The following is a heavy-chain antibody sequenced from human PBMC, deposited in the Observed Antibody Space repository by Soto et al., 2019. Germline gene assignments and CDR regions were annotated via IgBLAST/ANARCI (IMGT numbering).Heavy chain of an antibody. CDR2: IYYSGST. V-gene: IGHV4-59*08. D-gene: IGHD4-17*01. CDR1: GGSISSYY. CDR3: AGRYGGTLDY. Sequence: SETLSLTCTVSGGSISSYYWSWIRQPPGKGLEWIGYIYYSGSTNYNPSLKSRVTISVDTSKNQFSLKLSSVTAADTAVYYCAGRYGGTLDYWGQGTLVTVSS. J-gene: IGHJ4*02.